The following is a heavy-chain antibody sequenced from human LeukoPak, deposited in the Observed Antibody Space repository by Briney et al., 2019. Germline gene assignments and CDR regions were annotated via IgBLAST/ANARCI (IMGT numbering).Heavy chain of an antibody. CDR1: GYSFTSYW. D-gene: IGHD3-16*02. J-gene: IGHJ4*02. Sequence: GESLKISCKGSGYSFTSYWIGWVRQMPGKGLEWMGIIYPGDSDTRYSPSFQGQVTISADKSISTAYLQWSSLKASDTAMYYCARQFWGSYRYLPLDYWGQGTLVTVSS. CDR3: ARQFWGSYRYLPLDY. V-gene: IGHV5-51*01. CDR2: IYPGDSDT.